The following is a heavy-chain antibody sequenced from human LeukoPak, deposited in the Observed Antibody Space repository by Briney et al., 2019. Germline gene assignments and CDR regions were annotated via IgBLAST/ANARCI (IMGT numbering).Heavy chain of an antibody. CDR1: GGSISSGSYY. J-gene: IGHJ3*02. D-gene: IGHD2-15*01. Sequence: SETLSLTCTVSGGSISSGSYYWSWIRQPAGKGLEWIGRIYTSGSTNYNPSLKSRVTISVDTSKNQFSLKLSSVTAADTALYYCVRGNYDDRGYSYAFDIWGQGAMVVVSS. CDR2: IYTSGST. V-gene: IGHV4-61*02. CDR3: VRGNYDDRGYSYAFDI.